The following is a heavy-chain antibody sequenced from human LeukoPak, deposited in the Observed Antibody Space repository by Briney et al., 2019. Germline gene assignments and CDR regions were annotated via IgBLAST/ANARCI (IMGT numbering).Heavy chain of an antibody. CDR3: ARARPYSSSSFDY. CDR2: ISSSTSYI. J-gene: IGHJ4*02. CDR1: GFTFSSYS. Sequence: GGSLRLSCAASGFTFSSYSMNWVRQAPGKGLEWVSSISSSTSYIYYADSMKGRFTISRDNAKNSLYLQMNSLRAEDTAVYYCARARPYSSSSFDYWGQGTLVTVSS. V-gene: IGHV3-21*01. D-gene: IGHD6-13*01.